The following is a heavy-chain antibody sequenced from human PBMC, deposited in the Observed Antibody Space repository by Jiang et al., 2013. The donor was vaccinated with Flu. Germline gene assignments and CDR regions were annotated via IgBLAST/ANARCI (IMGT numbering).Heavy chain of an antibody. D-gene: IGHD2-2*01. CDR3: ARSRNPVHPTAGGYCSSTSCRHKPRVYYYYMDV. V-gene: IGHV4-30-2*01. Sequence: GSGLVKPSQTLSLTCAVSGGSISSGGYSWSWIRQPPGKGLEWIGYIYHSGSTYYNPSLKSRVTISVDRSKNQFSLKLSSVTAADTAVYYCARSRNPVHPTAGGYCSSTSCRHKPRVYYYYMDVWGKGTTVTVSS. CDR2: IYHSGST. CDR1: GGSISSGGYS. J-gene: IGHJ6*03.